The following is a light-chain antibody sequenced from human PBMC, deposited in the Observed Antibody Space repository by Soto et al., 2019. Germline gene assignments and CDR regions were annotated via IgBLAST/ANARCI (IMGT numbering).Light chain of an antibody. CDR1: QSISSY. CDR3: QQSYSTQIT. Sequence: IQMTQTPSSLSASVGDRVTITCPASQSISSYLNWYQQKPGKAPKLLIYAASSLQSGVPSRFSGSGSGTDFTLTISSLQPEDFATYYCQQSYSTQITFGQGAKVDIK. J-gene: IGKJ1*01. CDR2: AAS. V-gene: IGKV1-39*01.